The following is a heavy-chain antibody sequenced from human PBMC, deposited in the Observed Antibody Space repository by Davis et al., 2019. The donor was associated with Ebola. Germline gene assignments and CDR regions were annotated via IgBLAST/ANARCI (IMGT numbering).Heavy chain of an antibody. V-gene: IGHV3-9*01. J-gene: IGHJ6*02. Sequence: SLKISCAASGFTFSSYAMHWVRQAPGKGLEWVSGISWNSGSIGYADSVKGRFTISRDNAKNSLYLQMNSLRAEDTALYYCAKETYYYYGMDVWGQGTTVTVSS. CDR3: AKETYYYYGMDV. CDR2: ISWNSGSI. CDR1: GFTFSSYA.